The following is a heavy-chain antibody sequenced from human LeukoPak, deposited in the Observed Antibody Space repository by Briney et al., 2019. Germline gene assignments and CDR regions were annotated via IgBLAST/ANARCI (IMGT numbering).Heavy chain of an antibody. Sequence: GGSLRLSCATSGFPFTNAWMSLVRQAPGKGLEWVGRIKSETDGGTADFAVPVKGRFSISRDDSKNTLYLQMSSLTTEDTAVYYCCPLNMIVNYWGQGTLVTVSS. J-gene: IGHJ4*02. CDR1: GFPFTNAW. V-gene: IGHV3-15*01. D-gene: IGHD3-22*01. CDR3: CPLNMIVNY. CDR2: IKSETDGGTA.